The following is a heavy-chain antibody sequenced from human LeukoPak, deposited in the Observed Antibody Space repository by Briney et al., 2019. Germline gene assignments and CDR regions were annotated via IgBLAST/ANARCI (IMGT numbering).Heavy chain of an antibody. D-gene: IGHD1-26*01. CDR3: ARDPSSAVGVGY. CDR2: IRYDGSNK. Sequence: GGSLRLFCAASGFTVSSNYMSWVRQAPGKGLEWVAFIRYDGSNKYYADSVKGRFTISRDNSKNSLYLQMNSLRAEDTAVYYCARDPSSAVGVGYWGQGTLVTVSS. CDR1: GFTVSSNY. V-gene: IGHV3-30*02. J-gene: IGHJ4*02.